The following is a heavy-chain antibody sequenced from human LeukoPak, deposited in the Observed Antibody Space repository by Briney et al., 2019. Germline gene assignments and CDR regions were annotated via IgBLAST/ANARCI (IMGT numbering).Heavy chain of an antibody. D-gene: IGHD4-11*01. CDR3: ARGRYSNYANDY. J-gene: IGHJ4*02. Sequence: SETLSLTCAVYGGSFSGYYWSWIRQPPGKGLEWIGEINHSGSTNYNPSLKSRVTISVDTSKNQFSLKLSSVTAADTAVYYCARGRYSNYANDYWGQGTLVTVPS. V-gene: IGHV4-34*01. CDR2: INHSGST. CDR1: GGSFSGYY.